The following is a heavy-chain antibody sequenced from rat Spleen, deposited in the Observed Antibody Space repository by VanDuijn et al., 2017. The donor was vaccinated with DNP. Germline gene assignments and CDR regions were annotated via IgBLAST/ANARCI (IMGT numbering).Heavy chain of an antibody. J-gene: IGHJ1*01. CDR3: ARERRGHYDGTYYNYWYFDF. CDR2: ISYSGST. Sequence: EVQLQESGPGLVKPSQSLSLTCSVTGYSITGNYWGWIRKFPGSKMEWIGHISYSGSTSYNPSLKSRISITRDTSKNQFFLQLNSVTTEDTATYYCARERRGHYDGTYYNYWYFDFWGPGTMVTVSS. D-gene: IGHD1-12*02. CDR1: GYSITGNY. V-gene: IGHV3-1*01.